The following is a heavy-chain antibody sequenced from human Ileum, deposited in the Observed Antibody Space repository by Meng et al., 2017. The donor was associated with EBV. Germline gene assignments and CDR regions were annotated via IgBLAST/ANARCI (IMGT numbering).Heavy chain of an antibody. V-gene: IGHV6-1*01. CDR3: ARALGQLVQFDS. CDR2: TYYRSEWYN. D-gene: IGHD6-13*01. J-gene: IGHJ4*02. CDR1: RDLFPDTRSG. Sequence: LVSPAQDLPHTCAFSRDLFPDTRSGWNWFRQSPSRGLEWRGRTYYRSEWYNDYAVSVKSRIIINPDTSKNQFSLQLNSVTPEDTAVYYCARALGQLVQFDSWGQGTLVTVSS.